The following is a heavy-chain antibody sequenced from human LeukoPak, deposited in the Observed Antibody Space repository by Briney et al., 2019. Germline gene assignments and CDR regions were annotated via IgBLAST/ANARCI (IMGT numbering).Heavy chain of an antibody. CDR2: ISWDGGST. CDR3: AKDGSPWENGDLPIY. Sequence: GGSLRLSCAASGFTFDDYTMHWVRQAPGKGLEWVSLISWDGGSTYYADSVKGRFTISRDNSKNSLYLQMNSLRTEDTALYYCAKDGSPWENGDLPIYWGQGTLVTVSS. CDR1: GFTFDDYT. D-gene: IGHD4-17*01. J-gene: IGHJ4*02. V-gene: IGHV3-43*01.